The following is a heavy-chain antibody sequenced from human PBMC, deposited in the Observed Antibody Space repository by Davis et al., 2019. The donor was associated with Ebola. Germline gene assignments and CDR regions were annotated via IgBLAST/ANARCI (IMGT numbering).Heavy chain of an antibody. CDR1: GYTFTSYG. CDR3: ARDPARIAVEYYYGMDV. D-gene: IGHD6-19*01. V-gene: IGHV1-18*01. Sequence: ASVKVSCKASGYTFTSYGISWVRQAPGQGLEWMGWISAYNGNTNYAQKLQGRVTMTTDTSTSTAYMELSSLRSEDTAVYYCARDPARIAVEYYYGMDVWGQGTTVTVSS. J-gene: IGHJ6*02. CDR2: ISAYNGNT.